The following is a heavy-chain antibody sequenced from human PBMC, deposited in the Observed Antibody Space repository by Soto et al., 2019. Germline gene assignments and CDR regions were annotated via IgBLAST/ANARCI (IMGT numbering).Heavy chain of an antibody. CDR3: ARVGYYDFWSGYPFYYYGMDV. D-gene: IGHD3-3*01. V-gene: IGHV1-18*01. CDR2: ISAYNGNT. Sequence: ASVKVSCKASGGTYSIYTSMWVRQAPGQGLEWMGWISAYNGNTNYAQKLQGRVTMTTDTSTSTAYMELRSLRSDDTAVYYCARVGYYDFWSGYPFYYYGMDVWGQGTTVTVSS. CDR1: GGTYSIYT. J-gene: IGHJ6*02.